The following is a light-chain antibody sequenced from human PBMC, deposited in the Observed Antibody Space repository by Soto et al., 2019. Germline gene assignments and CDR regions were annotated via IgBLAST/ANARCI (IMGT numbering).Light chain of an antibody. V-gene: IGKV1-5*03. CDR2: KAS. J-gene: IGKJ1*01. CDR1: QSISSW. Sequence: DIQMTQSPSTLSASVGDRVTITCRASQSISSWLAWYQQKPGKAPKLLIYKASSLESGVPSRFSGSGSGTELTLTISSLQPDDFATYYCQQYNSSPTFGQRTKVEIK. CDR3: QQYNSSPT.